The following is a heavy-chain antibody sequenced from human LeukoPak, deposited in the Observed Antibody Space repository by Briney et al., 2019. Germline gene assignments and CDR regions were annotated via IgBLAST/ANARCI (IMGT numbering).Heavy chain of an antibody. J-gene: IGHJ4*02. CDR2: ISGSGDNT. CDR3: AKYSGSYYYPPNWDS. CDR1: GFTFSSYA. V-gene: IGHV3-23*01. Sequence: GGSLRLSCAASGFTFSSYAMSWVRQAPGKGLEWVSGISGSGDNTYYADSVKGRFTISRDNSKNTLYVQVNSLGTEDTAVYFCAKYSGSYYYPPNWDSWGQGTLVTVSS. D-gene: IGHD1-26*01.